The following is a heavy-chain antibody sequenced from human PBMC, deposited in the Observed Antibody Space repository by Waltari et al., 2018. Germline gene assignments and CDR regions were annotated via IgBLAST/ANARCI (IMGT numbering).Heavy chain of an antibody. J-gene: IGHJ5*02. Sequence: QVQLQESGPSLLKPSETLSLICTGSGGSVGGFYWSWVRQPPGKGLDWIGYIYYTGSTNFNPSLKSRVTMSVDTSKNQVSLKLSSVTAADTAFYYCARGGGGDWEWFDPWGQGTLVTVSS. D-gene: IGHD2-21*02. CDR2: IYYTGST. CDR3: ARGGGGDWEWFDP. CDR1: GGSVGGFY. V-gene: IGHV4-59*02.